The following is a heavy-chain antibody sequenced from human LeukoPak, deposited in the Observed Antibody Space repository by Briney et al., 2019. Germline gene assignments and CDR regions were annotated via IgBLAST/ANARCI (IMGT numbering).Heavy chain of an antibody. CDR1: GFTFGSYA. CDR2: ISHDGSNK. CDR3: AKAVTSEGRYFDY. D-gene: IGHD4-11*01. Sequence: PGRSLRLSCAASGFTFGSYAMHWVRQAPGKGLEWVAVISHDGSNKYYADSVQGRFTISRDNSKNTLYLQINSLRAEDTAVYYCAKAVTSEGRYFDYWGQGTLVTVSS. V-gene: IGHV3-30*04. J-gene: IGHJ4*02.